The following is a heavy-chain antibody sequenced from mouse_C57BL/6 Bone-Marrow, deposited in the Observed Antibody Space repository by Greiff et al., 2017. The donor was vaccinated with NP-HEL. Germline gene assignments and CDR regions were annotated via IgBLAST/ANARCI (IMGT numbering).Heavy chain of an antibody. CDR1: GFTFSDYY. V-gene: IGHV5-12*01. CDR3: ARPHYDYSWFAY. J-gene: IGHJ3*01. Sequence: EVKLVESGGGLVQPGGSLKLSCAASGFTFSDYYMYWVRQTPEKRLEWVAYISNGGGSTYYPDTVKGRFTISIDNAKNTLYLQMSRLKSEDTAMYYCARPHYDYSWFAYWGQGTLVTVSA. D-gene: IGHD2-4*01. CDR2: ISNGGGST.